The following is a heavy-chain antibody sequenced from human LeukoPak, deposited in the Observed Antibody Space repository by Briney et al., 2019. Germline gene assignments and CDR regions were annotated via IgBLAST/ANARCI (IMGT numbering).Heavy chain of an antibody. Sequence: GGSLRLSCAASGFTLSNSAMSWVRQAPGKGLEWASTLSGSGITTYYADSVKGRFTISRDNSKNTLYLQMNSLRAEDTAVYYCAKGIYSSGWSYFDYWGHGTLVTVSS. J-gene: IGHJ4*01. D-gene: IGHD6-19*01. CDR2: LSGSGITT. CDR3: AKGIYSSGWSYFDY. V-gene: IGHV3-23*01. CDR1: GFTLSNSA.